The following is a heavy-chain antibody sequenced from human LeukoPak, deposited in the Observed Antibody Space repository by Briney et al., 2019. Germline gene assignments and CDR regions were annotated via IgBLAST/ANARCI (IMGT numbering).Heavy chain of an antibody. V-gene: IGHV3-48*01. Sequence: PGGSLRLSCVASGFALRNYGVNWVRQAPGKGLAWVSYISSSGGTINYADSVRGRFTISRDNARNSPYLQVNSLRAEDTAVYYCARGGAARPDIWGQGTMVVVSS. CDR3: ARGGAARPDI. J-gene: IGHJ3*02. CDR2: ISSSGGTI. D-gene: IGHD6-6*01. CDR1: GFALRNYG.